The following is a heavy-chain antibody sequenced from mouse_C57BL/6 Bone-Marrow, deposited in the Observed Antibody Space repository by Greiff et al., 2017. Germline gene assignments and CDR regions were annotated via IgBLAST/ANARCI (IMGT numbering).Heavy chain of an antibody. D-gene: IGHD2-4*01. CDR1: GFSLTSYG. J-gene: IGHJ4*01. V-gene: IGHV2-4*01. CDR2: IWSGGST. CDR3: AKRDDYDGYAMDY. Sequence: VKLVESGPGLVQPSQSLSITCTVSGFSLTSYGVHWVRQPPGKGLEWLGVIWSGGSTDYNAAFISRLSISKDNSKSQVFFKMNSLQADDTAIYYCAKRDDYDGYAMDYWGQGTSVTVSS.